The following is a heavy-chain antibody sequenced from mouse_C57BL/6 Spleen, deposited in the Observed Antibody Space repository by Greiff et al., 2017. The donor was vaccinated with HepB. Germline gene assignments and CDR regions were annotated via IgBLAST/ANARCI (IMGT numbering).Heavy chain of an antibody. CDR2: IYPGDGDT. D-gene: IGHD1-1*01. J-gene: IGHJ1*03. V-gene: IGHV1-80*01. CDR3: ASYYYGSSNWYFDV. CDR1: GYAFSSYW. Sequence: VQLQQSGAELVKPGASVKISCKASGYAFSSYWMNWVKQRPGKGLEWIGQIYPGDGDTNYNGKFKGKATLTADKSSSTAYMQLSSLTSEDSAVYFCASYYYGSSNWYFDVWGTGTTVTVSS.